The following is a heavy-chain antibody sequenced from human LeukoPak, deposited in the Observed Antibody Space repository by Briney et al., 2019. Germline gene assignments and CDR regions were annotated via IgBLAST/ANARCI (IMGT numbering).Heavy chain of an antibody. V-gene: IGHV3-74*01. CDR2: INPDGSST. CDR3: AKDPNGDYLGAFDS. CDR1: GFTFSTYW. Sequence: GGSLRLSCTGSGFTFSTYWMHWVRQAPGKGLVWVSRINPDGSSTNYADSVKGRFTISRDNAKHTLYLQMNSLRAEDTAIYYCAKDPNGDYLGAFDSWGQGTLVTVSS. D-gene: IGHD4-17*01. J-gene: IGHJ4*02.